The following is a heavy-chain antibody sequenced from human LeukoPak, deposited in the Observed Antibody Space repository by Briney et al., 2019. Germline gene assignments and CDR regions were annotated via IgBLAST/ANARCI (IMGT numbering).Heavy chain of an antibody. V-gene: IGHV5-51*01. CDR1: GYSFTSYW. Sequence: GESLKISCKGSGYSFTSYWIGWVRQMPGKGLEWMGIIYPGDSDTRYSPSFQGQVTISADKSISTAYLQWSSLKASDTAIYYCTRQGAAGKYYYYYMDVWGKGTTVTVSS. CDR2: IYPGDSDT. D-gene: IGHD6-13*01. CDR3: TRQGAAGKYYYYYMDV. J-gene: IGHJ6*03.